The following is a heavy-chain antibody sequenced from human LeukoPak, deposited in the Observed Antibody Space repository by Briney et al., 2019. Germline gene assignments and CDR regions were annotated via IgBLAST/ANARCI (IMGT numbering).Heavy chain of an antibody. CDR3: AKDLGSSSWVHYFDY. Sequence: GRSLRLSCAASGFTFSSYGMHWVRQAPGKGLEWVAVISYDGSNKYYADSVKGRFTISRDNSKNTLYLQMNSLRAEDTAVYYCAKDLGSSSWVHYFDYWGQGTLVTVSS. D-gene: IGHD6-13*01. J-gene: IGHJ4*02. CDR1: GFTFSSYG. V-gene: IGHV3-30*18. CDR2: ISYDGSNK.